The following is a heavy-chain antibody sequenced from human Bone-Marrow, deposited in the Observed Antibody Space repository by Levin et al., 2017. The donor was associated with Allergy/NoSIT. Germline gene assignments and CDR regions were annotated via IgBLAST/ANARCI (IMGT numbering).Heavy chain of an antibody. D-gene: IGHD6-19*01. Sequence: SETLSLTCTVSGGSISSYYWSWIRQPPGKGLEWIGYIYYSGSTNYNPSLKSRVTISVDTSKNQFSLKLSSVTAADTAVYYCARGIAVAGYAFDIWGQGTMVTVSS. CDR1: GGSISSYY. CDR3: ARGIAVAGYAFDI. CDR2: IYYSGST. J-gene: IGHJ3*02. V-gene: IGHV4-59*08.